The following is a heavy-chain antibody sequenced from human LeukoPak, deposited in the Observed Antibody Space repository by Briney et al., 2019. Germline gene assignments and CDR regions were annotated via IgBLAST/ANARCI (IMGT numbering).Heavy chain of an antibody. J-gene: IGHJ3*02. D-gene: IGHD3-22*01. Sequence: GGSLRLSCAASGFTFSSYWMSWVRQAPGKGLEWVANIKQDGSEKYYVDSVKGRFTISRDNAKNSLYLQMNSLRAEDTAVYYCARDTHSYDSSGYLEVGAFDIWGQGTMVTVS. CDR1: GFTFSSYW. CDR3: ARDTHSYDSSGYLEVGAFDI. V-gene: IGHV3-7*01. CDR2: IKQDGSEK.